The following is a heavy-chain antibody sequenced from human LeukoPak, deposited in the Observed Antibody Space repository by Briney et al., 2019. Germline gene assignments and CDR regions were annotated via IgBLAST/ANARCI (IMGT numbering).Heavy chain of an antibody. CDR3: ARVGGWLMTFDY. J-gene: IGHJ4*02. CDR1: GGSISSGGYY. V-gene: IGHV4-31*03. CDR2: IYYSGST. D-gene: IGHD6-19*01. Sequence: SETLSLTCTVSGGSISSGGYYWIWTRQHPGKGLEWIGYIYYSGSTYYNPSLKSRVAISVDTSKNQFSLKLSSVTAADTAVYYCARVGGWLMTFDYWGQGTLVTVSS.